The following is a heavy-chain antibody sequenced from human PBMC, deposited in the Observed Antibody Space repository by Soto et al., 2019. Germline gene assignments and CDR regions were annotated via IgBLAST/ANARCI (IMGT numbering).Heavy chain of an antibody. V-gene: IGHV3-74*01. CDR3: ARSYDILTGYYSWHAFDI. J-gene: IGHJ3*02. Sequence: GGSLRLSCAASGFTFSSYWMHWVRQAPGKGPVWVSRINSDGSSTSYADSVKGRFTISRDNAKNTLYLQMNSLRAEDTAVYYCARSYDILTGYYSWHAFDIWGQGTMVTVSS. D-gene: IGHD3-9*01. CDR2: INSDGSST. CDR1: GFTFSSYW.